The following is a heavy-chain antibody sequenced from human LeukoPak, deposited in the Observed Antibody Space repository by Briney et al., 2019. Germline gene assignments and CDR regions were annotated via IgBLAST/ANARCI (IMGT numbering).Heavy chain of an antibody. J-gene: IGHJ4*02. V-gene: IGHV3-64*01. Sequence: GGSLRLSCAASGFTVSSNYMSWVRQAPGKGLEYVSAISSNGGSTYYANSVKGRFTISRDNSKNTLYLQMGSLRAEDMAVYYCARGSTGELLGAFDYWGQGTLVTVSS. CDR3: ARGSTGELLGAFDY. CDR1: GFTVSSNY. CDR2: ISSNGGST. D-gene: IGHD1-26*01.